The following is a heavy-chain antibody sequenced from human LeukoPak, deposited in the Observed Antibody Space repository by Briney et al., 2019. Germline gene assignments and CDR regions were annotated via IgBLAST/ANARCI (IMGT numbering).Heavy chain of an antibody. CDR3: AKWSAIVPYYYYGMDV. J-gene: IGHJ6*02. V-gene: IGHV3-30*18. CDR2: ISYDGSNK. CDR1: GFTFSSYG. D-gene: IGHD5-18*01. Sequence: GRSLRLSCAAFGFTFSSYGMHWVRQAPGKGLEWVAVISYDGSNKYYADSVKGRFTISRDNSKNTLYLQMNSLRAEDTAVYYCAKWSAIVPYYYYGMDVWGQGTTVTVSS.